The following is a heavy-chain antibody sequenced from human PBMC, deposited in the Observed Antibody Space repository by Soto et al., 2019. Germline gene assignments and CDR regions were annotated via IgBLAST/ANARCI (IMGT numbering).Heavy chain of an antibody. CDR1: GFTFSSSW. CDR3: ARDPAPVGYRGLDV. D-gene: IGHD5-12*01. V-gene: IGHV3-7*01. J-gene: IGHJ6*02. Sequence: GGSLRLSCAASGFTFSSSWMTWVRQAPGKGLAWVANIKEDGSEKYYVDSVKGRFTISRDNTNESLYLQMNSLRAEDTAVYYCARDPAPVGYRGLDVWGQGTTVTVSS. CDR2: IKEDGSEK.